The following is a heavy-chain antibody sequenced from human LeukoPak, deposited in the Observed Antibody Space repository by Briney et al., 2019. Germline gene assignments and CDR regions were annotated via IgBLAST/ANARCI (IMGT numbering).Heavy chain of an antibody. CDR1: GFTFDDYA. V-gene: IGHV3-9*01. CDR2: ISWNSGSI. J-gene: IGHJ3*02. Sequence: GGSLRLSCAASGFTFDDYAMHWVRQAPGKGLEWVSGISWNSGSIGYADSVKGRFTISRDNAKNSLYLQMNSLRAEDTALYYCAVSAYCGGDCYSAAFDIRGQGTMVTVSS. D-gene: IGHD2-21*02. CDR3: AVSAYCGGDCYSAAFDI.